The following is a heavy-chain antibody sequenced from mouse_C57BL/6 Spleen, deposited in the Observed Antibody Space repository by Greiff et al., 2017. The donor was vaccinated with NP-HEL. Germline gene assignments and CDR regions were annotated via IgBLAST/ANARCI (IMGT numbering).Heavy chain of an antibody. Sequence: QVHVKQSGPELVKPGASVKISCKASGYAFSSSWMNWVKQRPGKGLEWIGRIYPGDGDTNYNGKFKGKATLTADKSSSTAYMQLSSLTSEDSAVYFCARYGNYWYFDVWGTGTTVTVSS. V-gene: IGHV1-82*01. CDR1: GYAFSSSW. CDR2: IYPGDGDT. J-gene: IGHJ1*03. D-gene: IGHD2-1*01. CDR3: ARYGNYWYFDV.